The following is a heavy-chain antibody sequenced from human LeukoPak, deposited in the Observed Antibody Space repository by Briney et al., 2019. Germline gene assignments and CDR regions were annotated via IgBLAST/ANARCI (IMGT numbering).Heavy chain of an antibody. CDR1: GGPISSYY. J-gene: IGHJ4*02. CDR3: ARHLVVAATAFDS. V-gene: IGHV4-59*08. Sequence: SETLSLTCTVSGGPISSYYWSWIRQPPGKGLEWIGYIYSSGSTNFNPSLKSRVTISVDTSKNQFSLKLNSVTAADTAVYYCARHLVVAATAFDSWGQGTLVTVSS. D-gene: IGHD2-15*01. CDR2: IYSSGST.